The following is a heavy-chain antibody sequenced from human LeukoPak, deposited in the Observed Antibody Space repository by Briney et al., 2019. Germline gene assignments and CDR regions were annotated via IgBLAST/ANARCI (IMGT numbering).Heavy chain of an antibody. CDR2: ISGSGGST. CDR1: GFTFSSYA. D-gene: IGHD3-10*01. CDR3: AKPNYGSGSYYQPNDY. J-gene: IGHJ4*02. V-gene: IGHV3-23*01. Sequence: PGGSLRLSCAASGFTFSSYAMSWVRQAPGKGLEWVSAISGSGGSTYYADSVKGRFTTSRDNSKNTLYLQMNSLRAEDTAVYYCAKPNYGSGSYYQPNDYWGQGTLVTVSS.